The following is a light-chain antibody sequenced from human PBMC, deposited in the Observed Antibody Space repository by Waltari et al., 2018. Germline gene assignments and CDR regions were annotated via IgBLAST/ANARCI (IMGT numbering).Light chain of an antibody. Sequence: DIQMTQSPSSLCASVDTVSITCRASQSLSGWLDWYQQKPGKAPKLLIYKTSNLQSGVSSRFSGSGSGTEFTLTIRSLQPEDFATYYCLQYIRSPLTFGGGTKVEIK. J-gene: IGKJ4*01. CDR2: KTS. CDR1: QSLSGW. CDR3: LQYIRSPLT. V-gene: IGKV1-5*03.